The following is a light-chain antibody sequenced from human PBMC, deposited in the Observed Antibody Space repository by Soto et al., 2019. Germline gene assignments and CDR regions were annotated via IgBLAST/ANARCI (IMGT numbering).Light chain of an antibody. CDR3: QQSYSTPPF. CDR2: AAS. J-gene: IGKJ2*01. V-gene: IGKV1-39*01. CDR1: QSISSY. Sequence: DIQMTQSPSSLSASVGDRVTITCRASQSISSYLNWYQQKPGKAPKLLIYAASSLQSGVPSRFSGSGSGTYFTLTISSLQPEDFATYYCQQSYSTPPFFGQGTKLEIK.